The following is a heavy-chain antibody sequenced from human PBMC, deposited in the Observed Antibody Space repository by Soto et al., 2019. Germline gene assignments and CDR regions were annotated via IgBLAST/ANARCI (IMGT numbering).Heavy chain of an antibody. J-gene: IGHJ1*01. D-gene: IGHD2-21*02. Sequence: GGSLRLSCAASGFTFSSYGMHWVRQAPGKGLEWVAVISYDEINKYYADSVKGRFTISRDNSKNTLYLQMNSLGPEDTALYYCAKGVVVTATYFHHWGQGTLVTVSS. CDR2: ISYDEINK. CDR3: AKGVVVTATYFHH. CDR1: GFTFSSYG. V-gene: IGHV3-30*18.